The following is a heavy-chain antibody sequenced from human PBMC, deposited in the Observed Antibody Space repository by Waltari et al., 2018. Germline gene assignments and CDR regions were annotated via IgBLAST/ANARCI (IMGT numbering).Heavy chain of an antibody. D-gene: IGHD6-19*01. CDR2: MNPTSGNT. CDR1: GYTFTSYD. CDR3: ARKYSSGWYVAFDI. J-gene: IGHJ3*02. V-gene: IGHV1-8*01. Sequence: QVQLVQSGAEVKKSGASVKVSCKASGYTFTSYDINWVRQATGQGLEWMGWMNPTSGNTNYAQKLQGRVTMTTDTSTSTAYMELRSLRSDDTAVYYCARKYSSGWYVAFDIWGQGTMVTVSS.